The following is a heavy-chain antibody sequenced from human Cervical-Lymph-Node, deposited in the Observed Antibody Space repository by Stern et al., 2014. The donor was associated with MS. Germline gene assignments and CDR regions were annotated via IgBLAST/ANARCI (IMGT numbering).Heavy chain of an antibody. V-gene: IGHV3-30*18. D-gene: IGHD2-15*01. J-gene: IGHJ6*02. Sequence: VQLVESGGGVVQPGRSLRLSCAASGFTLRSYGMHWVRQAPGKGLEWVAVISYDGNEKYYTDSVKGRFTISRDNSKNTLYLQMNSLRTEDTAVYYCAKDRLFCSGGGCYAMDVWGQGTTVTVSS. CDR2: ISYDGNEK. CDR1: GFTLRSYG. CDR3: AKDRLFCSGGGCYAMDV.